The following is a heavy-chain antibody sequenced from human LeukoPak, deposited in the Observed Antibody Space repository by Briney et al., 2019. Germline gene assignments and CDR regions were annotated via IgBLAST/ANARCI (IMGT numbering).Heavy chain of an antibody. J-gene: IGHJ4*02. CDR2: ITSSSDST. V-gene: IGHV3-48*04. D-gene: IGHD4-17*01. Sequence: GGSLRLSCAASGFSFSKFSMNWVRQAPGKGLEWISYITSSSDSTYYADSVKGRFTISRDNAKNSLYLQMDSLRAEDTAVSYCASVIGTYGDPAYWGQGTLVTVSS. CDR1: GFSFSKFS. CDR3: ASVIGTYGDPAY.